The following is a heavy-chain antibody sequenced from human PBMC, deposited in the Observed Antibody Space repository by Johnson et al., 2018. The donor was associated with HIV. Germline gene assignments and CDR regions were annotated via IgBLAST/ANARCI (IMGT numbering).Heavy chain of an antibody. Sequence: QMQLVESGGGVVQPGGSLRLSCAASGFTFSSYGMHWVRQAPGKGLEWVAFIRYDGSNKYYADSVKGRFTISRDNSKNTLYLQMNSLRAEDTAVYYCAKDWSRTVGATLGPVAFDIWGQGTMVTVSS. CDR3: AKDWSRTVGATLGPVAFDI. V-gene: IGHV3-30*02. CDR1: GFTFSSYG. D-gene: IGHD1-26*01. CDR2: IRYDGSNK. J-gene: IGHJ3*02.